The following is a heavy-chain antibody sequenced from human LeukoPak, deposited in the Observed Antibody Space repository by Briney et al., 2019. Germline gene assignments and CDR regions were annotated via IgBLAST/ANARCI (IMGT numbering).Heavy chain of an antibody. CDR1: GGSISSSSYY. CDR2: IYYSGST. J-gene: IGHJ6*03. Sequence: SETLSLTCTVSGGSISSSSYYWGWIRQPPGKGLEWIGSIYYSGSTYYNPSLKSRVTMSVDTSKNQFSLKLSSVTAADTAVYYCARDRSLSGWYHYYMDVWGKGTTVTVSS. CDR3: ARDRSLSGWYHYYMDV. D-gene: IGHD6-19*01. V-gene: IGHV4-39*07.